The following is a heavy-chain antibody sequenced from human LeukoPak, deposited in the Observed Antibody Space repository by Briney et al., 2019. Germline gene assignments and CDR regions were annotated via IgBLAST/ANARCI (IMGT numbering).Heavy chain of an antibody. CDR1: GGSISSGDYY. J-gene: IGHJ4*02. CDR3: AREEYQLLVGYYFDY. D-gene: IGHD2-2*01. V-gene: IGHV4-30-4*08. CDR2: IYYSGST. Sequence: PSETLSPTCTVSGGSISSGDYYWSWIRQPPGKGLEWIGYIYYSGSTYYNPSLKSRVTISVDTSKNQFSLKLSSVTAADTAVYYCAREEYQLLVGYYFDYWGQGTLVTVSS.